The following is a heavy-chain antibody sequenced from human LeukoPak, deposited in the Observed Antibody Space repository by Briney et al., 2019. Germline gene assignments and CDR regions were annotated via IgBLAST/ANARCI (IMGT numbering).Heavy chain of an antibody. V-gene: IGHV4-30-2*01. CDR2: IYHSGST. Sequence: PSQTLSLTCAVSGGSISSGGYSWSWIRQPPGKGLEWIGYIYHSGSTYYNPSLKSRVTISVDRSKNQFSLKLSSVTAADTAVYYCARARDNRNYGGALDYFDYWGQGTLVTVSS. D-gene: IGHD4-4*01. CDR3: ARARDNRNYGGALDYFDY. J-gene: IGHJ4*02. CDR1: GGSISSGGYS.